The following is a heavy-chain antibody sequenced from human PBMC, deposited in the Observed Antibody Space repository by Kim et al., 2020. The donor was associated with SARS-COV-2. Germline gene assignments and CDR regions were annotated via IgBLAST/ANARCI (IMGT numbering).Heavy chain of an antibody. Sequence: GGSLRLSCAASGFTFSSYAMSWVRQAPGKGLEWVSAISGSGGSTYYADSVKGRFTISRDNSKNTLYLQMNSLRAEDTAVYYCAKDSGGYDFWSGYSASYFDYWGQGTLVTVSS. CDR1: GFTFSSYA. CDR2: ISGSGGST. V-gene: IGHV3-23*01. CDR3: AKDSGGYDFWSGYSASYFDY. J-gene: IGHJ4*02. D-gene: IGHD3-3*01.